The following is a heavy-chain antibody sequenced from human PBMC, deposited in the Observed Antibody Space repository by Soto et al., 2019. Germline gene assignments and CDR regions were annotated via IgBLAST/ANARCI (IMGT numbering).Heavy chain of an antibody. CDR2: INSRSTYT. Sequence: QVQLVESGGGLVKPGGSLRLSCAASGFIFSDYYMGWIRQAPGKGLEWISYINSRSTYTHYADSVRGRFTISRDSAQNSLDLQMNSLRADDTAVYFCERGGADVQYYFNFWGQGTLVTVSS. J-gene: IGHJ4*02. CDR3: ERGGADVQYYFNF. CDR1: GFIFSDYY. D-gene: IGHD3-16*01. V-gene: IGHV3-11*06.